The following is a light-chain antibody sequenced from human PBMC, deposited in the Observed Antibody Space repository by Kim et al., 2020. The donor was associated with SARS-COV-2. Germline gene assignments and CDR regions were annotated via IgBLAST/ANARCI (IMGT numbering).Light chain of an antibody. Sequence: GTASTISCTRSSGSIDDNYVQWYQQRPGGVPTAVIYEDDQRPSGVSDRFSGSIDTSSNSASLTISGLRTEDEADYYCQSYNRDNVLFGGGTQLTVL. J-gene: IGLJ2*01. V-gene: IGLV6-57*03. CDR3: QSYNRDNVL. CDR2: EDD. CDR1: SGSIDDNY.